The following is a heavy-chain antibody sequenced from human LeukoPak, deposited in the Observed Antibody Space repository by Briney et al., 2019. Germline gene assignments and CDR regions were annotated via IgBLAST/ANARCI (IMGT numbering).Heavy chain of an antibody. CDR2: IYSGGST. D-gene: IGHD6-13*01. V-gene: IGHV3-66*01. J-gene: IGHJ4*02. Sequence: PGGSLRLSCAASEFTVSSNYMSWVRQAPGKGLEWVSVIYSGGSTYYADSVKGRFTISRDNSKNTLYLQMNSLRAEDTAVYYCARVVGTPTIAAAGTLDYWGQGTLVTVSS. CDR1: EFTVSSNY. CDR3: ARVVGTPTIAAAGTLDY.